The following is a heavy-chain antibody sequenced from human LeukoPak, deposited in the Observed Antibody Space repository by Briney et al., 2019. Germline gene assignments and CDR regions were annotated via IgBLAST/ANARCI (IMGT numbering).Heavy chain of an antibody. CDR2: IIPIFGTA. V-gene: IGHV1-69*13. CDR3: ARWSGLTMVRGGNPDSRNIDAFDI. J-gene: IGHJ3*02. Sequence: ASVKVSCKASGGTFSSYAISWVRQAPGQGLEWMGGIIPIFGTANYAQKFQGRVTITADESTSTAYMELSSLRSEDTAVYYGARWSGLTMVRGGNPDSRNIDAFDIWGQGTMVTVSS. D-gene: IGHD3-10*01. CDR1: GGTFSSYA.